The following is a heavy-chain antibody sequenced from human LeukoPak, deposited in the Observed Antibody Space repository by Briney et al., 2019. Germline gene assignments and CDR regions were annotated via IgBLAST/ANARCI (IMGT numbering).Heavy chain of an antibody. CDR1: RFTFSSYA. J-gene: IGHJ4*02. CDR2: ISGSGGNT. Sequence: GGSLRLSCAASRFTFSSYAMSWVREAPGKGLEWVSAISGSGGNTYYGDSVRGRFTISRDNSKNTLYVQMNSLRAEDTAVYYCATSESGVPVPSYFDYWGQGTLVTVSS. D-gene: IGHD3-10*01. V-gene: IGHV3-23*01. CDR3: ATSESGVPVPSYFDY.